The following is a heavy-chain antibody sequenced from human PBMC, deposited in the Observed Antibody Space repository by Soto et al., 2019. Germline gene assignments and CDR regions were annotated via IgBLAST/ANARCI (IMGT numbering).Heavy chain of an antibody. Sequence: ASVKVSCKASGFTFTSSAMQWVRQARGQRLEWIGWIVVGSGNTNYAQKFQERVTITRDMSTSTAYMELSSLRSEDTAVYYCAARGYCSGGSCQPDYESYYYYYMDVWGKGTTVTVSS. CDR3: AARGYCSGGSCQPDYESYYYYYMDV. J-gene: IGHJ6*03. D-gene: IGHD2-15*01. CDR1: GFTFTSSA. CDR2: IVVGSGNT. V-gene: IGHV1-58*02.